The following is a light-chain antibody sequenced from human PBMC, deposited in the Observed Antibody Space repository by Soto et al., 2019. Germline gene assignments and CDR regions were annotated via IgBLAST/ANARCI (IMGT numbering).Light chain of an antibody. V-gene: IGLV2-14*01. CDR1: FNDVGGYNY. CDR2: EVS. Sequence: QSALTQPPSASGSPGQSVTISCTGTFNDVGGYNYVSWYQQHPGKAPKLMIYEVSNRPSGVSNRFSGSKSGNTASLTISGLQAEDEADYYCSSYTSSSTLEVFGGGTKVTVL. J-gene: IGLJ3*02. CDR3: SSYTSSSTLEV.